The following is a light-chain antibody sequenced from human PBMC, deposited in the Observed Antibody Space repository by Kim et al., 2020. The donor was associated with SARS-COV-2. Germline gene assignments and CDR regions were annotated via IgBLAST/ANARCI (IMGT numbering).Light chain of an antibody. J-gene: IGLJ3*02. Sequence: MTTSGCGSSSANGRCNLGSWYRQLPGKAPKLLIYGGSQRPSGVPNRFSGSKSGTTASLPITGLQSEDEADYYCAAYEGSLSTVFGGGTRLTVL. CDR1: SSANGRCNL. CDR2: GGS. V-gene: IGLV2-23*01. CDR3: AAYEGSLSTV.